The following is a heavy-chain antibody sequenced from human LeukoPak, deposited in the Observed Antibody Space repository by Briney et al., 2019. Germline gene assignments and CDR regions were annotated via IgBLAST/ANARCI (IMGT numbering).Heavy chain of an antibody. Sequence: GGSLRLSCAASGFTFSTYWMHWVRQDPGKGLVWVSRISSDASITSYANPVKGRFTISRDNSKNTLYLQMNSLRVEDTAVYYCARDLVAYLQAFDIWGQGTMVTVSS. J-gene: IGHJ3*02. V-gene: IGHV3-74*01. CDR3: ARDLVAYLQAFDI. D-gene: IGHD2-15*01. CDR2: ISSDASIT. CDR1: GFTFSTYW.